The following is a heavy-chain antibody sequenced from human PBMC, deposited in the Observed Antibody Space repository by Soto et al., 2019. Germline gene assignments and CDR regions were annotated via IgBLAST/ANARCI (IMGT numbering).Heavy chain of an antibody. J-gene: IGHJ4*02. CDR3: AKSWWELLPLFHS. V-gene: IGHV3-48*03. CDR2: ISSSSYAT. D-gene: IGHD2-15*01. CDR1: GFSFSNHV. Sequence: EVQLVESGGALVQPGGSLRLSCAAAGFSFSNHVMNWVRQAPGKGLEWVAYISSSSYATHYADSVKGRFTISRDNARNSLYLQLNCLRAEDTALYFCAKSWWELLPLFHSWGQGTLLTVSS.